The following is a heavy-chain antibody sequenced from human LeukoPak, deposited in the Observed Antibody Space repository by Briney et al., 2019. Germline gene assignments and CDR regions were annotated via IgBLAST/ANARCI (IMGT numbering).Heavy chain of an antibody. Sequence: LPGGSLRLSCAASGFTFSSYGMHWVRQAPGKGLEWVAVISYDGSNKYYIDSVKGRFTISRDNSKSTLYLQMNSLRTEDTAMYYCARGSHRWATTNGNFDYWGQGTLVTVSS. D-gene: IGHD1-1*01. CDR2: ISYDGSNK. CDR1: GFTFSSYG. V-gene: IGHV3-30*19. J-gene: IGHJ4*02. CDR3: ARGSHRWATTNGNFDY.